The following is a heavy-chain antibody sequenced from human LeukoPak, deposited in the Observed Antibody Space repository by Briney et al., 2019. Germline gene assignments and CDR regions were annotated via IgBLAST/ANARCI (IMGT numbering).Heavy chain of an antibody. CDR3: ARLPAYYYGMDV. CDR2: HYSGSTT. CDR1: GFAVTANY. V-gene: IGHV3-66*04. Sequence: GGSLRLSCAASGFAVTANYMNWVRQAPGKGLEWVSVHYSGSTTYYADSVRGRFTITRDNSKNTLYLQMNSLRVEDTAVYYCARLPAYYYGMDVWGQGTTVTVSS. J-gene: IGHJ6*02.